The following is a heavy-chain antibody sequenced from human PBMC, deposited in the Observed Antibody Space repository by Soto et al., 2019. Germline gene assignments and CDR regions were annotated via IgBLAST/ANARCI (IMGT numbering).Heavy chain of an antibody. J-gene: IGHJ3*02. CDR1: GFTFSSYA. CDR2: ISGSGGST. D-gene: IGHD3-9*01. Sequence: PGGSLRLSCAASGFTFSSYAMSWVRQAPGKGLEWVSAISGSGGSTYYADSVKGRFTISRDNSKNTLYLQMNSLRAEDTAVYYCAKDRLGKIYYDILTAVIIGDAFDIWGQGTMVTVSS. CDR3: AKDRLGKIYYDILTAVIIGDAFDI. V-gene: IGHV3-23*01.